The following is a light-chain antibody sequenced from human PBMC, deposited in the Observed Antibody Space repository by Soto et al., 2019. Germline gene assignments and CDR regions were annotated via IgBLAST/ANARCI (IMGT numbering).Light chain of an antibody. V-gene: IGKV2-28*01. CDR1: QSLLHSNGYNY. J-gene: IGKJ1*01. CDR2: LGS. Sequence: DIVMPQSPLSLPVTPGEPASISCRSSQSLLHSNGYNYLDWYLQKPGQSPQLLIYLGSNRASGVPDRFSGSGSGTDCTLNISRVEAEDVGVYYCMQALQTPLTVGHGTKVEIK. CDR3: MQALQTPLT.